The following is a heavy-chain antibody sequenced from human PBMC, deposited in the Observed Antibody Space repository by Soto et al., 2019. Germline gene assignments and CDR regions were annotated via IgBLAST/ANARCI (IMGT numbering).Heavy chain of an antibody. Sequence: EVQLLESGGGLVQPGGSLRLSCAASGFIFSTYAMSWVRQAPGKGLEWVSAISGSDGSTNYADSVKGRFTISRDNSKNXLYLQMNSLRAEDTAVYYCAKEYDTSGYSGDAFDIWGQGTMVTVSS. CDR2: ISGSDGST. CDR3: AKEYDTSGYSGDAFDI. J-gene: IGHJ3*02. D-gene: IGHD3-22*01. CDR1: GFIFSTYA. V-gene: IGHV3-23*01.